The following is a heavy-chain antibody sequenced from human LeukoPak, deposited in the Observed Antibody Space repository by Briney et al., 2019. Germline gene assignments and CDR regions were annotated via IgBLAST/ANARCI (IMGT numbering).Heavy chain of an antibody. CDR3: ARVHRLCGGDCYTTFDY. V-gene: IGHV3-48*03. Sequence: GGSLRLSCAASGFTFSSYEMNWVRQTPGKGLAWVSYISSSGSTIYYADSVKGRFTISRDNAKNSLYLQMNSLRAEDTAVYYCARVHRLCGGDCYTTFDYWGQETLVTVSS. J-gene: IGHJ4*02. CDR2: ISSSGSTI. CDR1: GFTFSSYE. D-gene: IGHD2-21*02.